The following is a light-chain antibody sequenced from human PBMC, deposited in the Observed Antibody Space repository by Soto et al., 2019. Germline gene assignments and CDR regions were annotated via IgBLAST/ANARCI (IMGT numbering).Light chain of an antibody. J-gene: IGKJ4*01. CDR3: QQYNNWHLT. CDR2: GAS. CDR1: QSVSSD. Sequence: EIVMTQSPATLSVSPGERATLSCRASQSVSSDLAWYGQKPGQAPRLLIYGASTRATGIPARFSGSGSGTEFTLTISSLQSEDFAVYYCQQYNNWHLTFGGGTKVEIK. V-gene: IGKV3-15*01.